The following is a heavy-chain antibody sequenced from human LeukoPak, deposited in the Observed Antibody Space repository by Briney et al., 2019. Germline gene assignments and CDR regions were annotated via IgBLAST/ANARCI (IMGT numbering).Heavy chain of an antibody. V-gene: IGHV1-18*01. D-gene: IGHD3-3*01. J-gene: IGHJ6*03. CDR1: GYTFSSYS. CDR3: ARVPPNYDSTTYCCYMDV. CDR2: INTNNGNT. Sequence: SSVNVSCKASGYTFSSYSITWVRQAPGQGLEGMGWINTNNGNTKYAQNLQDRVTITTDKSPKTVSMDLRSRSADDTAVYYCARVPPNYDSTTYCCYMDVWGKGTTVTVSS.